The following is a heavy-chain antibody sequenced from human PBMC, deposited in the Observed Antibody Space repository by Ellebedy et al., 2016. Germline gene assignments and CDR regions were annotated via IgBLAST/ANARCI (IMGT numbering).Heavy chain of an antibody. CDR1: GFTVSSNY. Sequence: GESLKISXAASGFTVSSNYMSWVRQAPGKGLEWVAVISYDGSNKYYADSVKGRFTISRDNSKNTLYLQMNSLRAEDTAVYYCANPRFGLYYGMDVWGQGTTVTVSS. CDR2: ISYDGSNK. V-gene: IGHV3-30*18. J-gene: IGHJ6*02. D-gene: IGHD3-10*01. CDR3: ANPRFGLYYGMDV.